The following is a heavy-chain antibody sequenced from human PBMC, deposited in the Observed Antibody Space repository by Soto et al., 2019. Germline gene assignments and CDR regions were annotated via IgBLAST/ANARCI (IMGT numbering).Heavy chain of an antibody. CDR3: ARATYYYDSSGYSDRVLDY. V-gene: IGHV4-31*03. Sequence: QVQLQESGPGLVKPSQTLSLTCTVSGGSISSGGYYWSWIRQHPGKGLEWIGYIYYSGNTYYNPSLKSRVNXSXDXPKNQFSLKLSSVTAADTAVYYCARATYYYDSSGYSDRVLDYWGQGTLVTVSS. CDR1: GGSISSGGYY. D-gene: IGHD3-22*01. J-gene: IGHJ4*02. CDR2: IYYSGNT.